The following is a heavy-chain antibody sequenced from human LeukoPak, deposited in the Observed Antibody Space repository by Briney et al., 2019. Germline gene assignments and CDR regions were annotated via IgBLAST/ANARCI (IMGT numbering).Heavy chain of an antibody. D-gene: IGHD4-17*01. J-gene: IGHJ4*02. CDR1: GGSISGYY. CDR3: ARRLARRGYGDYCDY. CDR2: IYHSGST. Sequence: SETLSLTCTVSGGSISGYYWSWIRQPPGKGLEWVGYIYHSGSTNYNPALKRRVTIPVDTSKNQFSLKLSSVTAADTAVDYWARRLARRGYGDYCDYWGQGTLVSVSS. V-gene: IGHV4-59*08.